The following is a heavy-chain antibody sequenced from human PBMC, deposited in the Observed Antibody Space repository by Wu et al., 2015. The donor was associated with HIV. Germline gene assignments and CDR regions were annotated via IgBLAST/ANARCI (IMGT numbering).Heavy chain of an antibody. D-gene: IGHD3-22*01. V-gene: IGHV1-2*02. CDR3: ARLQSLSGFYSNADF. CDR2: ISPDSGAT. CDR1: GYTFTDYY. Sequence: QVQLVQSGAEVKKPGASVKVSCKASGYTFTDYYIHWVRQAPGQGLEWMGWISPDSGATKYAQKFQGRVTMTRDTAVSTAYMELNSLRSDDTAVYYCARLQSLSGFYSNADFWGQGTLVTVSS. J-gene: IGHJ4*02.